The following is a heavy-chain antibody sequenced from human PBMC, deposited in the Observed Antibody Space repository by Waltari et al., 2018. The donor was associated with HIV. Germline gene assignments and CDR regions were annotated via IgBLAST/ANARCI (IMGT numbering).Heavy chain of an antibody. CDR1: GYTFPGYY. J-gene: IGHJ3*02. D-gene: IGHD3-16*02. V-gene: IGHV1-2*06. Sequence: QVQLVQSGAEVKKPGASVKVSCKAPGYTFPGYYMPWLRQPSGQGLEWMGRINPNSGGTNYAQKFQGRVTMTRDTSISTAYMELSRLRSDDTAVYYCARDRMITFGGVIPLDAFDIWGQGTMVTVSS. CDR3: ARDRMITFGGVIPLDAFDI. CDR2: INPNSGGT.